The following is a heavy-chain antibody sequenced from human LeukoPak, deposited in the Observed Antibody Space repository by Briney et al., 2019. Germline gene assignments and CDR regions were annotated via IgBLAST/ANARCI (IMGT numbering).Heavy chain of an antibody. CDR1: GFSFISYG. V-gene: IGHV3-30*18. Sequence: GGSLRLSCAASGFSFISYGMHWVRQAPGKGLEWVGVISDDGRNKKYADSVKGRFTISRDNSKVTLYLQMNSLRDEDTAVYYCAKRPSDYGDYVTYFDYWAREPWSPSPQ. J-gene: IGHJ4*02. CDR2: ISDDGRNK. D-gene: IGHD4-17*01. CDR3: AKRPSDYGDYVTYFDY.